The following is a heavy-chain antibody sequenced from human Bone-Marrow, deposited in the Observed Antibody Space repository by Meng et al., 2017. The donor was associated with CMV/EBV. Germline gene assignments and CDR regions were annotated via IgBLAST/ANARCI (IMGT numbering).Heavy chain of an antibody. CDR2: IIPIFGTA. V-gene: IGHV1-69*05. J-gene: IGHJ6*02. CDR1: GGTFSSYA. CDR3: ARSGSVLLEWLLPNYYYYGMDV. D-gene: IGHD3-3*01. Sequence: SVKVSCKASGGTFSSYAISWVRQAPGQGLEWMGGIIPIFGTANYAQKFQGRVTITTDESTSTAYMELSSLRSEDTAVYYCARSGSVLLEWLLPNYYYYGMDVWGQGTTVTVSS.